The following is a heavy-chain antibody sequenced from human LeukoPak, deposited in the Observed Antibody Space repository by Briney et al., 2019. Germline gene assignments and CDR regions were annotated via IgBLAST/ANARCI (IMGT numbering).Heavy chain of an antibody. V-gene: IGHV3-74*01. J-gene: IGHJ4*02. CDR2: INTDGSST. D-gene: IGHD2-2*01. Sequence: PGGSLRLSCAASGFTFSSYWMHWVRQAPGKGLVWVSRINTDGSSTSYADSVKGRFTISRDNAKNTLYLQMNSLRAGDTAVYYCAKVVVVVPAALDYWGQGTLVTVSS. CDR3: AKVVVVVPAALDY. CDR1: GFTFSSYW.